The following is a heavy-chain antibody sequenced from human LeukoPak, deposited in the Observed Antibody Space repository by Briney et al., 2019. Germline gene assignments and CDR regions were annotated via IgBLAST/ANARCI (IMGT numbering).Heavy chain of an antibody. D-gene: IGHD3-10*01. V-gene: IGHV4-39*01. J-gene: IGHJ6*03. CDR1: GGSINNSSYY. CDR2: VYYSGTTYY. Sequence: PSETLSLTCNVSGGSINNSSYYWGWIRQPPGKGLEWIGGVYYSGTTYYYYKPSLKSRVTISVDTSKNQFSLNLNSVTAADTAVYYCVVTMIRGETFDYYYYYMDVWGKGTTVTISS. CDR3: VVTMIRGETFDYYYYYMDV.